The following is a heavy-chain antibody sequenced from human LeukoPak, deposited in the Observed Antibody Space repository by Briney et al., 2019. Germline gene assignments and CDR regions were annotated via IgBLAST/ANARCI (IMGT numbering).Heavy chain of an antibody. Sequence: SETLSLTCAVYGGSFSGYYWSWIRQPPRKGLEWVGEINHSGSTNYNPSLTSRVTISVDTSQNQFSLKLSSVTAADTAVYYCARAVVVVAATGGGNWFDPWGQGTLVTVSS. CDR3: ARAVVVVAATGGGNWFDP. D-gene: IGHD2-15*01. J-gene: IGHJ5*02. CDR2: INHSGST. CDR1: GGSFSGYY. V-gene: IGHV4-34*01.